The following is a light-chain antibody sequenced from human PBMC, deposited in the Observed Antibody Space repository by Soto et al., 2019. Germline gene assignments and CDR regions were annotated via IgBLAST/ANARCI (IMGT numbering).Light chain of an antibody. CDR2: AAS. J-gene: IGKJ4*01. Sequence: AIRMTQSPSSFSASTGDRVTITCRASQGISSYLAWYQQKPGKAPKLLIYAASTLQSGVPSRFSGSGSGTDLTLTISCLQSEDFATYYGQQYYSYPLTFGGGTKVEIK. CDR3: QQYYSYPLT. CDR1: QGISSY. V-gene: IGKV1-8*01.